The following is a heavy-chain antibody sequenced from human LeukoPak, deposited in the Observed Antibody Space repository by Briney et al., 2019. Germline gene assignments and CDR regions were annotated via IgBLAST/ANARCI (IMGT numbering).Heavy chain of an antibody. Sequence: SETLSLTCTVSGGSVSSDNYYWNWIRQPPEKGLEWIGYIYYSGSTNYNPSLKSRVTISVDTSKNQFSLKLSSVTAADTAVYYCARITLSSARELDYWGQGALVTVSS. J-gene: IGHJ4*02. CDR2: IYYSGST. CDR1: GGSVSSDNYY. V-gene: IGHV4-61*01. D-gene: IGHD6-19*01. CDR3: ARITLSSARELDY.